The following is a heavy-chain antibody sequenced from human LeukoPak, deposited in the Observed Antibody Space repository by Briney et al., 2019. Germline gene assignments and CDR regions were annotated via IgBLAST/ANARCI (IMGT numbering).Heavy chain of an antibody. CDR1: GGSISNTYW. J-gene: IGHJ4*02. CDR3: ARHSDY. V-gene: IGHV4-4*02. CDR2: IYHSGST. Sequence: SETLSLTCVVSGGSISNTYWWTWVRQPPGKGLEWIGEIYHSGSTNYNPSLKSRLTISVDTSKNQFSLKLSSVTAADTAVYYCARHSDYWGQGTLVTVSS.